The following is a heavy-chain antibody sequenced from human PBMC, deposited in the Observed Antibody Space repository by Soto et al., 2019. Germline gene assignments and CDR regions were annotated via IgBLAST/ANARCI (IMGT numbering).Heavy chain of an antibody. CDR2: IIPIFGTA. CDR1: GGTFSSYA. CDR3: ARESSSWYTTYYYYYGMDV. J-gene: IGHJ6*02. Sequence: SVKVSCKASGGTFSSYAISWVRQAPGQRLEWMGGIIPIFGTANYAQKFQGRVTITADESTSTAYMELSSLRSEDTAVYYCARESSSWYTTYYYYYGMDVWGQGTTVTVSS. V-gene: IGHV1-69*13. D-gene: IGHD6-13*01.